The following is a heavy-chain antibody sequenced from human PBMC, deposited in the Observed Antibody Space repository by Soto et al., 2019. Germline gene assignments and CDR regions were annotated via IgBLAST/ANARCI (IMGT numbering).Heavy chain of an antibody. Sequence: SETLSLTCTVSGGSISSYYWSWIRQPPGKGLEWIGYIYYSGSTNYNPSLKSRVTISVDTSKNQFSLKLSSVTAADTAVYYCARNAWFGASYYYYMDVWGKGTTVTVSS. CDR2: IYYSGST. V-gene: IGHV4-59*01. CDR1: GGSISSYY. CDR3: ARNAWFGASYYYYMDV. D-gene: IGHD3-10*01. J-gene: IGHJ6*03.